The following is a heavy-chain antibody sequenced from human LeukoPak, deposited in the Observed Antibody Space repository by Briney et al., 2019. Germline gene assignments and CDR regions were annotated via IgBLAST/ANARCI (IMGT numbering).Heavy chain of an antibody. Sequence: PGGPLRLSCAASGFTVSSDYMSWVRQAPGKGLEWVSSISSSSYIYYADSVKGRFTISRDNAKNSLYLQMNSLRAEDTAVYYCATADCSGGSCGLDYWGQGTLVTVSP. CDR1: GFTVSSDY. J-gene: IGHJ4*02. CDR3: ATADCSGGSCGLDY. CDR2: ISSSSYI. D-gene: IGHD2-15*01. V-gene: IGHV3-69-1*01.